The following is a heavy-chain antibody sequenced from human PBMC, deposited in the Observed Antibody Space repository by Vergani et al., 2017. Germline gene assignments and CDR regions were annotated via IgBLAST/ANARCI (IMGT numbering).Heavy chain of an antibody. CDR2: ISGSGGST. CDR1: GFTFSSYA. D-gene: IGHD1-26*01. V-gene: IGHV3-23*04. Sequence: EVQLVESGGGLVKPGGSLRLSCAASGFTFSSYAMSWARQAPGKGLEWVSSISGSGGSTYYADSVKGRFTISRDNSKNTLYLQMNSLRAEDTAVYYCARATVGAEHDYWGQGTLVTVSS. J-gene: IGHJ4*02. CDR3: ARATVGAEHDY.